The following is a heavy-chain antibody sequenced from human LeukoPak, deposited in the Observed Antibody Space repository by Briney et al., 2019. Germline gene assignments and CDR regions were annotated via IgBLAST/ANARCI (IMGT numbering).Heavy chain of an antibody. CDR1: GGSISSYY. Sequence: PSETLSLTCTVSGGSISSYYWSWIRQPPGKGLEWIGYIYYSGSTNYNPSLKSRVTISVDTSKNLFSLKLSSVTAADTAVYYCARFIEMAGGGRYYFDYWGQGILVTVSS. J-gene: IGHJ4*02. V-gene: IGHV4-59*08. CDR3: ARFIEMAGGGRYYFDY. CDR2: IYYSGST. D-gene: IGHD6-19*01.